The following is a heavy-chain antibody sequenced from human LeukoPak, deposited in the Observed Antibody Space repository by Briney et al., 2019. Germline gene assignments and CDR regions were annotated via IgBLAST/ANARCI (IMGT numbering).Heavy chain of an antibody. CDR2: ISSSSSTI. Sequence: PGGSLRLSCAASGFTFSSYSMNWVRQAPGKGLEWVSYISSSSSTIYYADSVKGRFTISRDNAKNSLYLQMNSLRAEDTAVYYCASSRFLEWLFLDYWGQGTLVTVSS. V-gene: IGHV3-48*01. CDR3: ASSRFLEWLFLDY. CDR1: GFTFSSYS. D-gene: IGHD3-3*01. J-gene: IGHJ4*02.